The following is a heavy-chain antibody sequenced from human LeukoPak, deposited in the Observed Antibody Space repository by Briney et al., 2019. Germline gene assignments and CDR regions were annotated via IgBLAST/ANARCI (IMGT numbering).Heavy chain of an antibody. J-gene: IGHJ3*02. V-gene: IGHV4-4*07. Sequence: SETLSLTCTVSGGSISSYYWSWIRQPAGRGLEWIGRIYTSGSTNYNPSLKSRVTMSVDTSKNQFSLKLSSVTAADTAVYYCARDTSIFGVAFDAFDIWGQGTMVTVSS. D-gene: IGHD3-3*01. CDR3: ARDTSIFGVAFDAFDI. CDR2: IYTSGST. CDR1: GGSISSYY.